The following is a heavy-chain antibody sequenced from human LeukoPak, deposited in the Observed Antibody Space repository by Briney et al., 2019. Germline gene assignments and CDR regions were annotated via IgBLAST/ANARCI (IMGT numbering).Heavy chain of an antibody. V-gene: IGHV3-20*04. CDR1: GFTFSDYY. D-gene: IGHD3-22*01. Sequence: PGGSLRLSCAASGFTFSDYYMSWIRQAPGQGLEWVSGITWNRDNIGYGDSVKGRFTISRDNVKNVLYLQMNSLRPEDTALYYCAKDLSSAITSALVLDVWGQGTTVIVS. J-gene: IGHJ6*02. CDR2: ITWNRDNI. CDR3: AKDLSSAITSALVLDV.